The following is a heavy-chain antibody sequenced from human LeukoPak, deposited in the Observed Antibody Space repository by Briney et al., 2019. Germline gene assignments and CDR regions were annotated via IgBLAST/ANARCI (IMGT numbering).Heavy chain of an antibody. CDR1: GYSFTSYW. Sequence: GESLKISCKGSGYSFTSYWIGWVRQMPGKGLEWMGIIYPGDSDTRHSPSFQGQVTISADKSISTAYLQWSSLKASDTAMYYCASHNYYGSGSYFEAPYYYYGMDVWGQGTTVTVSS. V-gene: IGHV5-51*01. D-gene: IGHD3-10*01. J-gene: IGHJ6*02. CDR2: IYPGDSDT. CDR3: ASHNYYGSGSYFEAPYYYYGMDV.